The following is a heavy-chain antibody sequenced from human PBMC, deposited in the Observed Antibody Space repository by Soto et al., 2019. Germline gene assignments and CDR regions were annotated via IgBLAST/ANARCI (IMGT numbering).Heavy chain of an antibody. CDR3: AAELVAGNYYYYYGIDV. CDR2: IVVGSGNT. D-gene: IGHD2-15*01. Sequence: QMQLVQSGPEVKKPGTSVKVSCKASGFTFTSSAVQWVRQARGQRLEWIGWIVVGSGNTNYAQKFQERVTITRDMSTSTAYMELSSLRSEDTAVYYCAAELVAGNYYYYYGIDVWGQGTTVTVSS. CDR1: GFTFTSSA. V-gene: IGHV1-58*01. J-gene: IGHJ6*02.